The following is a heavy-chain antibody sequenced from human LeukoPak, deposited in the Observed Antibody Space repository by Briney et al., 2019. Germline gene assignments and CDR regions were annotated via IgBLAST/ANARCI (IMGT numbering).Heavy chain of an antibody. CDR2: IYYSGST. Sequence: PSETLSLTCAVYGGSFSAYYWSWIRQPPGKGLEWIGYIYYSGSTNYNPSLKSRVTISVDTSKNQFSLKLSSVTAADTAVYYCARHMGLGYSYGYPYFDYWGQGTLVTVSS. CDR1: GGSFSAYY. J-gene: IGHJ4*02. V-gene: IGHV4-59*08. D-gene: IGHD5-18*01. CDR3: ARHMGLGYSYGYPYFDY.